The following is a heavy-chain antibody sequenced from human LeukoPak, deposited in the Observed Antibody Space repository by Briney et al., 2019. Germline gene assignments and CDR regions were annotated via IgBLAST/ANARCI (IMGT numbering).Heavy chain of an antibody. J-gene: IGHJ4*02. D-gene: IGHD6-19*01. V-gene: IGHV1-46*01. Sequence: GASVKVSCKASGYTFTSYYMHWVRQAPGQGLEWMGIINPSGGSTSYAQKFQGRVTMTRDTSISTAYMELSRLRSDDTAVYYCARSELLQWLVPSLGETYFDYWGQGTLVTVSS. CDR3: ARSELLQWLVPSLGETYFDY. CDR1: GYTFTSYY. CDR2: INPSGGST.